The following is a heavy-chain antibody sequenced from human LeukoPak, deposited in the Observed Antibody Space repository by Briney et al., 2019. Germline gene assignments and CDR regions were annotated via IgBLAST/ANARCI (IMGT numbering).Heavy chain of an antibody. CDR3: AGHFLGAAAH. CDR1: GGSFSGYY. V-gene: IGHV4-34*01. D-gene: IGHD6-13*01. J-gene: IGHJ4*02. CDR2: INHSGST. Sequence: KPSETLSLTCAVYGGSFSGYYWSWIRQPPGKELEWIGEINHSGSTNYNPSLESRVTISVDTSKNQFSLKLSSVTAADTAVYYCAGHFLGAAAHWGQGTLVTVSS.